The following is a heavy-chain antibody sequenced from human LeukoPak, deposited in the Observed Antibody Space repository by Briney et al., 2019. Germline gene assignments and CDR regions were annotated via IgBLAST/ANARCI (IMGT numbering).Heavy chain of an antibody. V-gene: IGHV3-21*01. CDR3: ARDRDYYGSGSFDY. CDR2: ISASSSYI. D-gene: IGHD3-10*01. Sequence: PGGSLRLSCTASGFTFSAYTINWVRQAPGKGLEWVSSISASSSYIYYADSVKGRFTISRDNAKNSLYLQMNSLRAEDTALYYCARDRDYYGSGSFDYWGLGTLVTVSS. CDR1: GFTFSAYT. J-gene: IGHJ4*02.